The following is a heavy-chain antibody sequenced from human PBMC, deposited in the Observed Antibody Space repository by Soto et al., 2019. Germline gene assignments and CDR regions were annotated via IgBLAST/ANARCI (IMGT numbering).Heavy chain of an antibody. J-gene: IGHJ4*02. Sequence: PSETLSLTCTVSGASITTYYWSWIRQPPGKGLEWIGYISYSGSTDYNPSLKSRVTISFDASKNQISLQVRSATAADAAVYYCARVRLLGYSSSWPSYYFDYWGQGTLVTVSS. CDR3: ARVRLLGYSSSWPSYYFDY. CDR1: GASITTYY. CDR2: ISYSGST. V-gene: IGHV4-59*01. D-gene: IGHD6-13*01.